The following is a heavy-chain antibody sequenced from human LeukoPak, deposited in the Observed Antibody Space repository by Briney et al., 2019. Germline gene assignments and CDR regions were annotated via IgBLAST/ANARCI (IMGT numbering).Heavy chain of an antibody. J-gene: IGHJ4*02. V-gene: IGHV3-30*04. CDR2: ISYDGTNK. Sequence: GGYLRLSCTVSEFIFRDYSMHWVRQAPGQGLEWVGLISYDGTNKHYADSVKGRFIISRDNSKDTLYLQMNSLRTEDTALFYCAREGVGATGFDFWGQGTPVTVSS. CDR3: AREGVGATGFDF. CDR1: EFIFRDYS. D-gene: IGHD1-26*01.